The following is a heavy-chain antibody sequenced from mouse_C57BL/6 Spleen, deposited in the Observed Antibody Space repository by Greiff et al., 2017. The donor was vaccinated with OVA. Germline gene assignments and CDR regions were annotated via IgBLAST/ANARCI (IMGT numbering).Heavy chain of an antibody. J-gene: IGHJ2*01. CDR3: ASGPIATVVAPFDY. Sequence: QVQLQQPGAELVKPGASVKLSCKASGYSFTSYWMHWVKQRPGQGLEWIGMIHPNSGSTKYNEKFKRKATLTVDKSSSTAYMQLSSLTSEDSAVYYGASGPIATVVAPFDYWGQGTTLTVSS. D-gene: IGHD1-1*01. V-gene: IGHV1-64*01. CDR1: GYSFTSYW. CDR2: IHPNSGST.